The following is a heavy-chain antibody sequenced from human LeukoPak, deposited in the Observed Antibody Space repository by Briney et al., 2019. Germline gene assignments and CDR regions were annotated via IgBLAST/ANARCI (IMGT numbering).Heavy chain of an antibody. D-gene: IGHD3-10*01. V-gene: IGHV3-21*01. CDR1: GFTFSSYG. J-gene: IGHJ4*02. Sequence: GRSLRLSCAASGFTFSSYGMHWVRQAPGKGLEWVSSISSSSSYIYYADSVKGRFTISRDNAKNSLYLQMNSLRAEDTAVYYCARDPVMVRGVIISRFDYWGQGTLVTVSS. CDR3: ARDPVMVRGVIISRFDY. CDR2: ISSSSSYI.